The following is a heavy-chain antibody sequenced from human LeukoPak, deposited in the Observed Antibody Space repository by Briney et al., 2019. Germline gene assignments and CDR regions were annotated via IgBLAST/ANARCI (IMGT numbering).Heavy chain of an antibody. CDR2: IEPNSGGA. V-gene: IGHV1-2*04. J-gene: IGHJ4*02. CDR1: GYTFTVKF. D-gene: IGHD3-22*01. Sequence: ASVKVSCKTSGYTFTVKFLHWLRQAPGQGLEWMAGIEPNSGGAVYGQNFRGWVTVTRDTSVGTAYMELSRLRSDDTAVYYCAVENFYDRSGYSKAFDYWGQGTLVTVSS. CDR3: AVENFYDRSGYSKAFDY.